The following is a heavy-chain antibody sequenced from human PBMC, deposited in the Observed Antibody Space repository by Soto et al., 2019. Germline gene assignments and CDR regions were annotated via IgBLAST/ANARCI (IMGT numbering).Heavy chain of an antibody. CDR2: ISAYNGNT. J-gene: IGHJ5*02. CDR1: GYTFTSYG. Sequence: QVQLVQSGAEVKKPGASVKVSCKASGYTFTSYGISWVRQAPGQGLEWMGWISAYNGNTNYAQKLQGRVTMTTDTSTSTAYMELRSLRSDDTAVYYCARALYYDFWSGYNEVGWFDPWGQGTLVTVSS. CDR3: ARALYYDFWSGYNEVGWFDP. V-gene: IGHV1-18*01. D-gene: IGHD3-3*01.